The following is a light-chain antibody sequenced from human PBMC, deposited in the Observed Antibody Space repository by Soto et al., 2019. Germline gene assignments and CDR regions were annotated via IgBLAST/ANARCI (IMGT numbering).Light chain of an antibody. CDR3: QQRNNWPGT. CDR2: GAS. CDR1: QSVSTSY. V-gene: IGKV3-11*01. J-gene: IGKJ1*01. Sequence: PGDRATLSCRASQSVSTSYLAWYQQKPGQAPRLLIYGASNRATGVPARFSGRGSGTDFTLTISSLEPEDFAVYYCQQRNNWPGTFGQGTKVDIK.